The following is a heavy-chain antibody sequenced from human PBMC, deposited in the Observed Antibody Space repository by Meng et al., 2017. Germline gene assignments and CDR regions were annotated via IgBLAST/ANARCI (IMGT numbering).Heavy chain of an antibody. V-gene: IGHV3-23*01. CDR1: GFTFSRST. D-gene: IGHD6-19*01. Sequence: VQVLEPGGDDVQPGRCLGLSCTGSGFTFSRSTIHWVRQAPGKGLEWVSAISTDGTITYNADSVKGRFTISRDNSKSTLYLQMNSLRADDTAVYYCAKGSRSSGWNDWGQGTLVTVSS. J-gene: IGHJ4*02. CDR3: AKGSRSSGWND. CDR2: ISTDGTIT.